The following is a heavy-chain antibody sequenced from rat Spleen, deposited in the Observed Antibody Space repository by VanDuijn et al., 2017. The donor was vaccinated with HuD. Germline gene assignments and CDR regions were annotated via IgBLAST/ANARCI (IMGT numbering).Heavy chain of an antibody. CDR2: ITNTGGSI. V-gene: IGHV5S13*01. J-gene: IGHJ2*01. CDR3: ARRHFGYTDYFDY. D-gene: IGHD1-4*01. Sequence: EVQLVESGGGLVQPGRSLKLSCAASGFTFSGSGMAWVRQSPTKVLEWVASITNTGGSIYYPDSVKGRFTISRDNAQNTLYLQMNSLRSEDTATYYCARRHFGYTDYFDYWGQGVMVTVSS. CDR1: GFTFSGSG.